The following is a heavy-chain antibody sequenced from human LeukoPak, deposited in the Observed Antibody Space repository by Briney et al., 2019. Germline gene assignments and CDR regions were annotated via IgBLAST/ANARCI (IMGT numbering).Heavy chain of an antibody. D-gene: IGHD3-16*01. CDR2: VSGSGVST. V-gene: IGHV3-23*01. Sequence: PGGSLRLSCAASGFTFSSYAMSWVRQAPGKGLEWVSTVSGSGVSTFYADSVKGRFTISRDNSKNTLYLQMNSLRAEDTALYFCAKYDYDYYYYMDVWGTGTTVTVSS. CDR1: GFTFSSYA. J-gene: IGHJ6*03. CDR3: AKYDYDYYYYMDV.